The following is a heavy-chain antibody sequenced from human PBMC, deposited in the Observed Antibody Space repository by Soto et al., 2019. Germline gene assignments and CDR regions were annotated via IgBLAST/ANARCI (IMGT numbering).Heavy chain of an antibody. CDR1: H. Sequence: HGCRLLLDQEKRLEWIGSIYYSGSTYYNPSLKSRVTISVDTSKNQFSLKLSSVTAADTAVYYCATLGNGYKLNSPFYGIAVFGQGPTIT. CDR3: ATLGNGYKLNSPFYGIAV. V-gene: IGHV4-39*01. D-gene: IGHD1-1*01. J-gene: IGHJ6*02. CDR2: IYYSGST.